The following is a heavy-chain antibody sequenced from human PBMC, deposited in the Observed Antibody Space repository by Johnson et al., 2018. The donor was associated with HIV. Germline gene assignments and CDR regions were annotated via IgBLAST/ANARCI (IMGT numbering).Heavy chain of an antibody. CDR2: IGTAGDT. Sequence: VQLVESGGGVVRPGTSLRLSCAASGCTFSRSDMHWVRQGTGKGLEWVSAIGTAGDTYYPGSVKGRFTISRENAKNSLYLHMNSLRAEDKAVYHCARVGAGHISVPDMVFDIWGQGTMVTVSS. CDR1: GCTFSRSD. CDR3: ARVGAGHISVPDMVFDI. V-gene: IGHV3-13*01. D-gene: IGHD6-19*01. J-gene: IGHJ3*02.